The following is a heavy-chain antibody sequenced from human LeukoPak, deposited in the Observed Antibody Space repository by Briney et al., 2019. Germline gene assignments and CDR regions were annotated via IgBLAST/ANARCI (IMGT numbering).Heavy chain of an antibody. Sequence: KPGGSLRLSCVASGFTFSSYSMKWVRQAPGKGLEWVSSISSSSSYIDYADSVKGRFTISRDNAKNSLYLQMKSLRAEDTAVYYCARSMKAPHTATWGQGTLVTVSS. CDR2: ISSSSSYI. CDR3: ARSMKAPHTAT. J-gene: IGHJ5*02. CDR1: GFTFSSYS. D-gene: IGHD5-18*01. V-gene: IGHV3-21*01.